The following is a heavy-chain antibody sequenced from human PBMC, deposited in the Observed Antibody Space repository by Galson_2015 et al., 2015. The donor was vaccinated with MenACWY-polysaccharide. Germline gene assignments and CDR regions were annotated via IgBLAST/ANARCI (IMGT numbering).Heavy chain of an antibody. D-gene: IGHD1-26*01. J-gene: IGHJ4*02. CDR1: GFTVSSNY. CDR3: TRDTTLDY. Sequence: SLRLSCAASGFTVSSNYMSWVRQAPGKGLEWVSVISSGGDTYYADSVKGRFIISRDNSKNTLYLQMNSLRSEDTAVYYCTRDTTLDYWGRGTLVTVSS. V-gene: IGHV3-66*02. CDR2: ISSGGDT.